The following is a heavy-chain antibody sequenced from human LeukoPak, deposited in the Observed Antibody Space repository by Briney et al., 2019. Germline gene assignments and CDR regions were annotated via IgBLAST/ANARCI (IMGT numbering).Heavy chain of an antibody. V-gene: IGHV1-69*13. CDR1: GGTFSKYT. J-gene: IGHJ5*02. D-gene: IGHD6-19*01. CDR3: ARGPYSSGWYVWFDP. Sequence: ASVKVSFTASGGTFSKYTISWVRQRPGQGLEWMGGITPLFGTANYAQKFQGRVTITADESTSTAYMELSSLRSEDTAVYYCARGPYSSGWYVWFDPWGQGTLVTVSS. CDR2: ITPLFGTA.